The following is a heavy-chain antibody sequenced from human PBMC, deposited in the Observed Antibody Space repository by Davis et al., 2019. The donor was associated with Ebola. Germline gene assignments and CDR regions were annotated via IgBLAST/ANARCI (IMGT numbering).Heavy chain of an antibody. CDR2: IVPLYGTP. CDR1: GGTFNSLS. CDR3: AKLAGQQWSIHH. V-gene: IGHV1-69*06. J-gene: IGHJ5*02. D-gene: IGHD6-19*01. Sequence: SVKVSCKASGGTFNSLSINWVRQVPGQGLEWMGTIVPLYGTPFYAQKFHGRVTMMSDTSTRTAYMEIHSLRSEDAAVYFCAKLAGQQWSIHHWGQGTLVTVSS.